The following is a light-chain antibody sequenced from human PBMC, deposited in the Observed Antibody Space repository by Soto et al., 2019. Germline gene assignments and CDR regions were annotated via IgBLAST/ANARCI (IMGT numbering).Light chain of an antibody. Sequence: DIQMTQSPSSVSASVGDRVTITCRASLAISSWLAWYQQKPGKAPKLLIYGASSLQSGDPSRFSGNGSGTDFTLTISSLQPEDFETYYCQQANSFPLTCDGGTKVEIK. CDR3: QQANSFPLT. CDR2: GAS. J-gene: IGKJ4*01. V-gene: IGKV1-12*01. CDR1: LAISSW.